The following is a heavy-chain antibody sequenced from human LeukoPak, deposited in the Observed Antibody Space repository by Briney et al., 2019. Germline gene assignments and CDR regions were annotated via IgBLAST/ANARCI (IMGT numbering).Heavy chain of an antibody. CDR2: IYQDGNEK. CDR1: GFTFSTYW. D-gene: IGHD2-15*01. V-gene: IGHV3-7*04. CDR3: ARGDKFSGDY. Sequence: GGSLRLSCAASGFTFSTYWMSWVRQAPGKGLEWVANIYQDGNEKYYVDSEKGRFTISRDNAKNSLYLQMNSLRAEDTAVYYCARGDKFSGDYWGQGTLVTVSS. J-gene: IGHJ4*02.